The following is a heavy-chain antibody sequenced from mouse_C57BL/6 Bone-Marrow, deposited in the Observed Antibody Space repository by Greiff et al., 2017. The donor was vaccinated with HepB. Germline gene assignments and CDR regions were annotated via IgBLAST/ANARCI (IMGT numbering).Heavy chain of an antibody. J-gene: IGHJ3*01. D-gene: IGHD2-3*01. Sequence: QVQLQQSGPELVKPGASVKISCKASGYAFSSSWMNWVKQRPGKGLEWIGRIYPGDGDTNYNGKFKGKATLTAYKSSSTAYMQLSSLTSEDSAVYFCASSAVYDGYYGFSYWGQGTLVTVSA. CDR3: ASSAVYDGYYGFSY. CDR1: GYAFSSSW. V-gene: IGHV1-82*01. CDR2: IYPGDGDT.